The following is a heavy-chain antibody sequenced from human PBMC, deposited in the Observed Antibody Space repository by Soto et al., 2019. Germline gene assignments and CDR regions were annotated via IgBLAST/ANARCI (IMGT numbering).Heavy chain of an antibody. D-gene: IGHD5-18*01. Sequence: PSETLSLTCTVSGGSISSGSFYWSWIRQHPGKGLEWIGHISNSGSSYYNPSLESRVTISVDTSKNQFSLKLSAVTAADTAVYYCARDASYGPYFDYWGQGTLVTVSS. V-gene: IGHV4-31*03. CDR2: ISNSGSS. CDR1: GGSISSGSFY. CDR3: ARDASYGPYFDY. J-gene: IGHJ4*02.